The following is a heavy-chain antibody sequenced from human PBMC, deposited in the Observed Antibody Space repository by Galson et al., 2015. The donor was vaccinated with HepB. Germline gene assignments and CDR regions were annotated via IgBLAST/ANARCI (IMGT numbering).Heavy chain of an antibody. CDR2: IYPGDSDT. CDR3: ARHKLHDYVWGSYRLFAFDI. D-gene: IGHD3-16*02. J-gene: IGHJ3*02. Sequence: QSGAEVKKPGESLKISCKGSGYSFTSYWIGWVRQMPGKGLEWMGIIYPGDSDTRYSPSFQGQVTISADKSISTAYLQWSSLEASDTAMYYCARHKLHDYVWGSYRLFAFDIWGQGTMVTVSS. CDR1: GYSFTSYW. V-gene: IGHV5-51*01.